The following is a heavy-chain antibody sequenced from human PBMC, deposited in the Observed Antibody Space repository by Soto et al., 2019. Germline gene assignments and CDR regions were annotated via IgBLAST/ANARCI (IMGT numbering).Heavy chain of an antibody. J-gene: IGHJ4*02. CDR1: GYTFSGFY. CDR3: ASAAVTGTAGLDF. D-gene: IGHD6-19*01. V-gene: IGHV1-2*02. Sequence: RASVKVSCKASGYTFSGFYMHWVRQAPGQGLEWMGWTNPNSGGTKSAEKFQGRVTMTRDTSISTAYMELSRLTSDDTAVYYCASAAVTGTAGLDFWGQGTQVTVSS. CDR2: TNPNSGGT.